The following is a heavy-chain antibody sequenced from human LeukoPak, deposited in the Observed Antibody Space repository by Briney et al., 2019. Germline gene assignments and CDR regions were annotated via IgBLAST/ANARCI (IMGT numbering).Heavy chain of an antibody. CDR2: MNPNSGNT. D-gene: IGHD3-10*01. V-gene: IGHV1-8*01. CDR1: GYTFTSYD. CDR3: ARGRDMVRGVILGF. Sequence: ASVKVSCKAPGYTFTSYDINWVRQATGQGLEWMGWMNPNSGNTGYAQKFQGRVTMTRNTSISTAYMELSSLRSEDTAVYYCARGRDMVRGVILGFWGQGTLVTVSS. J-gene: IGHJ4*02.